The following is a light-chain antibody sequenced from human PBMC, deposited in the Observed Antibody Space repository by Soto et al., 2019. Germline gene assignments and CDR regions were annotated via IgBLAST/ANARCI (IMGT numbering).Light chain of an antibody. CDR3: GTWDTSLSDAQEV. CDR1: SSNIGNNP. Sequence: QSVLTQPPSVSAAPGQKVTISCSGSSSNIGNNPVSWYQQLPGTAPKLLIYENNKRISGIPDRFSGSKSGTSATLGITGLQTGDEADYYCGTWDTSLSDAQEVFGGGTKLTVL. V-gene: IGLV1-51*02. J-gene: IGLJ3*02. CDR2: ENN.